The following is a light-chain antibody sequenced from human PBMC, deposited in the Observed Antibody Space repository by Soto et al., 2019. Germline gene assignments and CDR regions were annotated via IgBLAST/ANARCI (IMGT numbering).Light chain of an antibody. V-gene: IGKV1-12*01. CDR1: QGIYTW. Sequence: DIQMTQSPSSVSASVGDRVTIACRASQGIYTWLAWYQQKPGKAPKLLIYAASTLQSGVPPRFSGSGSGTDFTLTISSVQPEDFATYFCQQADSFPLTFGGGTKVEIK. CDR2: AAS. J-gene: IGKJ4*01. CDR3: QQADSFPLT.